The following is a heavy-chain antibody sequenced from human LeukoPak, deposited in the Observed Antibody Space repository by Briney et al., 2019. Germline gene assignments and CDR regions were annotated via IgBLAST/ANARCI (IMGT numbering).Heavy chain of an antibody. Sequence: SETLSLTCTVSGGSISSSNYYWGWIRQPPGKGLEWIGSIYYSGSTYYNPSLKSRVTIPVDTSKNQFALKLSSVTAADTAVYYCARRYCTSTSCYKALGDFVYWGQGTLVTVSS. J-gene: IGHJ4*02. CDR1: GGSISSSNYY. D-gene: IGHD2-2*02. V-gene: IGHV4-39*01. CDR3: ARRYCTSTSCYKALGDFVY. CDR2: IYYSGST.